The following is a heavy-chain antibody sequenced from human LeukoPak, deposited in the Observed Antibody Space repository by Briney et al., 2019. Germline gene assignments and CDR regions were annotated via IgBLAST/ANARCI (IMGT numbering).Heavy chain of an antibody. CDR1: VYTFTIYG. J-gene: IGHJ5*02. V-gene: IGHV1-18*01. D-gene: IGHD2-2*01. Sequence: GAAVTVSFTPSVYTFTIYGISWVRQAPGQGLEWMGWISAYNGNTNYSQKPQGRGTITTETSTSTAYMELRSLRSDDTAVYYCARPMIRDVVVPAATWFAHWGQGTLVTVSS. CDR2: ISAYNGNT. CDR3: ARPMIRDVVVPAATWFAH.